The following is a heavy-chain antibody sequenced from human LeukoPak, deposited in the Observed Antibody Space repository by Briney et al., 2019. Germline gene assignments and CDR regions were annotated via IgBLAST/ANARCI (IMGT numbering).Heavy chain of an antibody. Sequence: GGSLRLSCAASGFTFSSYAMSWVRQAPGKGLEWVSAISGSGGSTYYADSVKGRFTISRDNSKNTLDLQMNSLRAEDTAVYYCAKDTRITMIVVVITTYDAFDIWGQGTMVTVSS. CDR1: GFTFSSYA. D-gene: IGHD3-22*01. CDR3: AKDTRITMIVVVITTYDAFDI. V-gene: IGHV3-23*01. J-gene: IGHJ3*02. CDR2: ISGSGGST.